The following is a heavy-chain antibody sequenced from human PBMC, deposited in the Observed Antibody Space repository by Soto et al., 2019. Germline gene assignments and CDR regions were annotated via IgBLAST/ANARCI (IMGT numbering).Heavy chain of an antibody. D-gene: IGHD3-10*01. Sequence: QITLKESGPTLVKPTQTLTLTCTFSGFSLSTSRVAVGWIRQPPGKALEWLAHIYWDDDKRYSPSLKSRLTITKHTAKNQVVLTMTTMDPVDTATYYCAHILPYYYTPNWVQGTLVTVSS. V-gene: IGHV2-5*02. CDR3: AHILPYYYTPN. CDR1: GFSLSTSRVA. J-gene: IGHJ4*02. CDR2: IYWDDDK.